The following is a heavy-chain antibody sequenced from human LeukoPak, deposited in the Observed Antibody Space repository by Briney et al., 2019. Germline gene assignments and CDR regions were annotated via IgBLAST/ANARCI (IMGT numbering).Heavy chain of an antibody. CDR3: AREGEYYAESGNLIDAADV. Sequence: ASVKVSCKASGYTFTSYYIHWVRQAPGQGLEWMGGIAPISGTPVYAQKFQDRVNITADTSTNTAYMEMSSLTSEDTAMYYCAREGEYYAESGNLIDAADVWGQGTMVTVSA. CDR2: IAPISGTP. CDR1: GYTFTSYY. V-gene: IGHV1-46*01. D-gene: IGHD3-10*01. J-gene: IGHJ3*01.